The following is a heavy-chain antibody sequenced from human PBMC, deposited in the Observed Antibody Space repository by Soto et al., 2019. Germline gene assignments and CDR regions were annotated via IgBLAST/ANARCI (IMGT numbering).Heavy chain of an antibody. Sequence: EVQLVESGGGLVKPGGSLRLSCATSGFTFSSYDMNWVRQAPGKGLEWVSSISGGSGDIHYADSVKGRFTISRDNAKNSLFLQMNSLRAEDTAVYYCARDGVMCTGDVGYWCQGTPVTVSS. CDR2: ISGGSGDI. CDR3: ARDGVMCTGDVGY. D-gene: IGHD1-1*01. V-gene: IGHV3-21*04. J-gene: IGHJ4*02. CDR1: GFTFSSYD.